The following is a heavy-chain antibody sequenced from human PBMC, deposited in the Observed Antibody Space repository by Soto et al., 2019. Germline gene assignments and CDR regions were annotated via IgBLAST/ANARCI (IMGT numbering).Heavy chain of an antibody. CDR3: AKDRTIAARNYDA. J-gene: IGHJ5*02. V-gene: IGHV3-23*01. D-gene: IGHD6-6*01. CDR2: ISGSVGST. Sequence: DVQLLESGGGLVQPGGSLSLACEASGFTFSDHGMSWVRQAPGKGLEWVSAISGSVGSTYYANSVKGRFTISRDNSKNTLLLQMSSLRDEDTAVYYCAKDRTIAARNYDAWGQGALVTVSS. CDR1: GFTFSDHG.